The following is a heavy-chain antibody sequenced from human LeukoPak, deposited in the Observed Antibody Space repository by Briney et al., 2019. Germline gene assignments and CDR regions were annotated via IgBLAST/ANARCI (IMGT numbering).Heavy chain of an antibody. CDR1: GDSISRSRHF. CDR3: ARDQYDSSGYYYDY. Sequence: SETLSLTCNVSGDSISRSRHFWAWIRQSPGRGLEWIGYIYNSGSTYYNPSLKSRVTISVDTSKNQFSLRLSSVTAADTAVYYCARDQYDSSGYYYDYWGQGTLVTVSS. J-gene: IGHJ4*02. CDR2: IYNSGST. D-gene: IGHD3-22*01. V-gene: IGHV4-39*07.